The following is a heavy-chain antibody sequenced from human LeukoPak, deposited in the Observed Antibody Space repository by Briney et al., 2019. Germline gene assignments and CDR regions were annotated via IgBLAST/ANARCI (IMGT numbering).Heavy chain of an antibody. Sequence: SETLSLTCTVSGGSISSSSYYWGWLRQPPGKGLEWIGSIYYSGSTYYNPSLKRRVTISVATSKTHFSLKLSSVTAADTAVYYCARPGYYDSSGYYPGWAFDIWGQGTMVTVSS. V-gene: IGHV4-39*01. D-gene: IGHD3-22*01. CDR3: ARPGYYDSSGYYPGWAFDI. CDR1: GGSISSSSYY. J-gene: IGHJ3*02. CDR2: IYYSGST.